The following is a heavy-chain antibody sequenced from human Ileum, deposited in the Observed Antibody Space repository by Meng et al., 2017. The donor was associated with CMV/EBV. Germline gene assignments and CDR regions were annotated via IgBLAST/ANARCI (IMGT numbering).Heavy chain of an antibody. V-gene: IGHV3-9*01. Sequence: SLKISCAGSGFSFDDYAMHWVWQAPGKGLEWVSGISWSGGNFSYADSVKGRFTISRDNAKNSLYLQMNSLRPEDTALYYCAKALDNYDVSGYYHYYYYAMDVWGQGTTVTVSS. CDR3: AKALDNYDVSGYYHYYYYAMDV. J-gene: IGHJ6*02. CDR2: ISWSGGNF. CDR1: GFSFDDYA. D-gene: IGHD3-22*01.